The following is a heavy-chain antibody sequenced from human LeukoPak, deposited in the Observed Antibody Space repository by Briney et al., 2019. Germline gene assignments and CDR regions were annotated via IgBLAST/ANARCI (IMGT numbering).Heavy chain of an antibody. CDR1: GYTFTSYA. V-gene: IGHV1-3*01. CDR3: ARDGPEVLRYFDWLTYAFDI. Sequence: ASMKVASNAYGYTFTSYAMHWERQAPGQRLEWMGWINAGNGNTKYSQKIQGRVTITRDTSASTAYMELSSLRSEDTAVYYCARDGPEVLRYFDWLTYAFDIWGQGTMVTVSS. D-gene: IGHD3-9*01. J-gene: IGHJ3*02. CDR2: INAGNGNT.